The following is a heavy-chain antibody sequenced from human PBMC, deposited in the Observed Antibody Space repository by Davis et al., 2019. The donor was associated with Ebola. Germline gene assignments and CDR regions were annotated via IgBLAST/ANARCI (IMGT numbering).Heavy chain of an antibody. CDR1: GFTVSSNY. J-gene: IGHJ5*02. Sequence: GESLKISCAASGFTVSSNYMSWVRQAPGKGLEWVSVIYSGGSTYYADSVKGRFTIPRDKSKNTLYLQMNSLGAEDTAVYYCAREDQLLMDLWFDPWDQGTLVTVSS. CDR2: IYSGGST. CDR3: AREDQLLMDLWFDP. V-gene: IGHV3-66*01. D-gene: IGHD2-2*01.